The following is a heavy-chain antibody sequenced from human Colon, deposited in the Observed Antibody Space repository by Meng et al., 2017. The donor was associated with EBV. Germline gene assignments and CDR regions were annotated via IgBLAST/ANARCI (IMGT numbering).Heavy chain of an antibody. V-gene: IGHV4-30-4*01. J-gene: IGHJ4*02. CDR1: GDSISSTDYY. CDR2: IYYSGSR. Sequence: QVQTQESGPGLVKPSQTPSLTCTVSGDSISSTDYYWSWVRQPPGKGLEWTGYIYYSGSRYYNPSLKSRVTISVDTSKNQFSLKLSSVTAADTAVYYCARVTGKIYYDGSGYPEAFDYWGQGTLVTVSS. D-gene: IGHD3-22*01. CDR3: ARVTGKIYYDGSGYPEAFDY.